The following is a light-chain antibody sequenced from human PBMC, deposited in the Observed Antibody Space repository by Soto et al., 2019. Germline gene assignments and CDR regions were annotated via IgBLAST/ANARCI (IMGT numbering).Light chain of an antibody. CDR2: SAS. CDR1: QNIDNW. V-gene: IGKV1-12*01. Sequence: DIQMTQSPSSVSASVGDRVTITCQASQNIDNWLAWYQHKPGKAPHLLIYSASTLQSGVPSRFSGSGSGTDFTLTISSLQPEDFATYYCQQCNSFPITFGQGTRLEI. J-gene: IGKJ5*01. CDR3: QQCNSFPIT.